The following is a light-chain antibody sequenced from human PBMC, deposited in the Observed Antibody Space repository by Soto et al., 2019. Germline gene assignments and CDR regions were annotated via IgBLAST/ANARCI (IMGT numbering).Light chain of an antibody. J-gene: IGKJ4*01. CDR3: QQSYSTPLT. CDR2: SAS. CDR1: QSISSY. V-gene: IGKV1-39*01. Sequence: DIQMTQSPSSLSASLGDRATITCRASQSISSYLNWYQQKPGKAPTLLIYSASSLPTGVPSRFSGSGSGTDFTLTISSLQPEDFATYYCQQSYSTPLTFGGGTKVEIK.